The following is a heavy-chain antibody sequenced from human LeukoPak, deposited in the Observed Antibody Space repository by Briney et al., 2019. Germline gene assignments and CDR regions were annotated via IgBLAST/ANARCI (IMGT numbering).Heavy chain of an antibody. D-gene: IGHD4-23*01. CDR3: AKGPGTPMTTEVPEGLTTTGYFDY. CDR2: ISSSSSTI. V-gene: IGHV3-48*01. J-gene: IGHJ4*02. Sequence: PGGSLRLSCAASGFTFNTYSMNWVRQAPGQGLDWVSYISSSSSTIYYADSVKGRFTISRDNSKNTLYLQMNSLRAEDTAVYYCAKGPGTPMTTEVPEGLTTTGYFDYWGQGTLVTVSS. CDR1: GFTFNTYS.